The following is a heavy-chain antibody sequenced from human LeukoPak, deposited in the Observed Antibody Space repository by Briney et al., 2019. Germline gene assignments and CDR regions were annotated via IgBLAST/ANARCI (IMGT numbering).Heavy chain of an antibody. Sequence: GGSLRLSCAASGFTFSSYWMHWVRQAPGMGLVWVSRINNDGSTTSYADSVKGRFTVSRDNAKNTLSLQMNSLRAEDTAVYYCVGRYYDSSGHRFDYWGQGTLVTVSS. CDR2: INNDGSTT. J-gene: IGHJ4*02. CDR3: VGRYYDSSGHRFDY. V-gene: IGHV3-74*01. CDR1: GFTFSSYW. D-gene: IGHD3-22*01.